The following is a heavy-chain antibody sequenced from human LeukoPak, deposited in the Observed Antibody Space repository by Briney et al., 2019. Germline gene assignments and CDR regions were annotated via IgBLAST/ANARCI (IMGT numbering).Heavy chain of an antibody. CDR1: GGSFSGYY. D-gene: IGHD3-22*01. V-gene: IGHV4-34*01. CDR3: ARGHDSSGYYRLDY. Sequence: SETLSLTCAVYGGSFSGYYWSWIRQPPGKGLEWIGEINHSGSTNYNPSLKSRVTISVDTSKNQFSLKLSSVTAADTAVYYCARGHDSSGYYRLDYWGQGTLVTVSS. CDR2: INHSGST. J-gene: IGHJ4*02.